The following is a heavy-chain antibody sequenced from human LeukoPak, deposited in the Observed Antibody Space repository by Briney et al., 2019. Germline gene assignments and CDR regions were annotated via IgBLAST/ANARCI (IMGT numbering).Heavy chain of an antibody. Sequence: SETLSLTYSVSGGSISGYYWSWIRQPPGEGLEWVGYIYSSGGANYNPSLRSRVTISVDTSKNQFSLKLSSVTAADTAVYYCARSLVPAHAFDIWGQGTMVTVSS. CDR2: IYSSGGA. D-gene: IGHD2-2*01. J-gene: IGHJ3*02. V-gene: IGHV4-59*12. CDR3: ARSLVPAHAFDI. CDR1: GGSISGYY.